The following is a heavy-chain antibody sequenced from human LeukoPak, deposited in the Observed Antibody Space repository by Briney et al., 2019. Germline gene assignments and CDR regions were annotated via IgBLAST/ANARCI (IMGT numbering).Heavy chain of an antibody. CDR2: ISYDGINR. Sequence: RCLRLSWAAAGFSFGIYSIQWVSPPPGKGLEWGAVISYDGINRYHAASVKGRFTISRDNSKNPRYLQMNRLRAEDTAVYYCARDLGGSKNYWGQGTPVT. D-gene: IGHD2-15*01. V-gene: IGHV3-30-3*01. CDR3: ARDLGGSKNY. CDR1: GFSFGIYS. J-gene: IGHJ4*02.